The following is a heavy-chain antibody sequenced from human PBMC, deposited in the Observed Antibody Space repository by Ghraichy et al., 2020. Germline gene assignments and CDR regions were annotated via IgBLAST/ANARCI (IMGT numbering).Heavy chain of an antibody. CDR2: ISGSGGST. D-gene: IGHD3-9*01. V-gene: IGHV3-23*01. CDR1: GFTFSSYA. CDR3: AKVQIEYYDILTGYYIDY. J-gene: IGHJ4*02. Sequence: GGSLRLSCAASGFTFSSYAMSWVRQAPGKGLEWVSAISGSGGSTYYADSVKGRFTISRDNSKNTLYLQMNSLRAEDTAVYYCAKVQIEYYDILTGYYIDYWGQGTLVTVSS.